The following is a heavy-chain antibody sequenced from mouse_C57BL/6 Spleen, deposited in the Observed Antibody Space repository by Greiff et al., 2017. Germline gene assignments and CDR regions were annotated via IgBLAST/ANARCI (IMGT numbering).Heavy chain of an antibody. Sequence: EVKVVESEGGLVQPGSSMKLSCTASGFTFSDYYMAWVRQVPEKGLEWVANINYDGSSTYYLDSLKSRFIISRDNAKNILYLQMSSLKSEDTATYYCARVPSYYSNYGYFDVWGTGTTVTVSS. J-gene: IGHJ1*03. CDR1: GFTFSDYY. V-gene: IGHV5-16*01. D-gene: IGHD2-5*01. CDR3: ARVPSYYSNYGYFDV. CDR2: INYDGSST.